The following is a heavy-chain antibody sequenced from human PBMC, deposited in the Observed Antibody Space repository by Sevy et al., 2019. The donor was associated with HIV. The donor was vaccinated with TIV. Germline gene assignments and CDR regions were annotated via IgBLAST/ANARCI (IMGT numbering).Heavy chain of an antibody. J-gene: IGHJ4*02. D-gene: IGHD6-13*01. Sequence: GGSLRLSCAASGFTFSSYAMHWVRQAPGKGLEWVAVISYDGSNKYYADSVKGRFTISRDNSKNTLYLQMNSLRAEDTAHYYCVRAIAADGSFWGQGTLVTVSS. CDR2: ISYDGSNK. V-gene: IGHV3-30-3*01. CDR3: VRAIAADGSF. CDR1: GFTFSSYA.